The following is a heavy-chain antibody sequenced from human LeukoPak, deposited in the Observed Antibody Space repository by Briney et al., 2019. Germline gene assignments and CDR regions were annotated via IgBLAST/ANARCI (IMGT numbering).Heavy chain of an antibody. J-gene: IGHJ4*02. Sequence: SETLSLTCTVSGGSISSYYWSWIRQPPGKGLEWIGYIYYSGSTNYNPSLKSRVTISVDTSKNQFSLKLSSVTAADTAVYYCAGEVVRSSWYDYRGQGTLVTVSS. CDR3: AGEVVRSSWYDY. D-gene: IGHD6-13*01. CDR1: GGSISSYY. CDR2: IYYSGST. V-gene: IGHV4-59*12.